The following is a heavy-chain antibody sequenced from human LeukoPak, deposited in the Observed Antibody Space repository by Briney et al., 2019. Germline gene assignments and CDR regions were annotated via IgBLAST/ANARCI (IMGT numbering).Heavy chain of an antibody. CDR2: ISYDGSNK. Sequence: GGSLRLSCAASGFAFSSYAMHWVRQAPGKGLEWVAVISYDGSNKYYADSVKGRFTISRDNSKNTLYLQMNSLRAEDTAVYYCARDLVVVPAAPGIAAAANWFDPWGQGTLVTVSS. CDR1: GFAFSSYA. CDR3: ARDLVVVPAAPGIAAAANWFDP. J-gene: IGHJ5*02. V-gene: IGHV3-30*04. D-gene: IGHD2-2*01.